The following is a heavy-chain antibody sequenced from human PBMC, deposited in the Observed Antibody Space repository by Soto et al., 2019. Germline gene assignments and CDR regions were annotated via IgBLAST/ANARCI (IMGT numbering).Heavy chain of an antibody. J-gene: IGHJ6*02. CDR1: GYTFTNYA. D-gene: IGHD3-3*01. CDR2: IKAANGNT. Sequence: ASVKVSCKASGYTFTNYAMHWVRQAPGQRPEWMGWIKAANGNTKYSPRFQGRFTISRDNAMNSLYLQMNSLSDEDTAVYYCARGGWNYDCIDVWGQGTTVTVSS. CDR3: ARGGWNYDCIDV. V-gene: IGHV1-3*01.